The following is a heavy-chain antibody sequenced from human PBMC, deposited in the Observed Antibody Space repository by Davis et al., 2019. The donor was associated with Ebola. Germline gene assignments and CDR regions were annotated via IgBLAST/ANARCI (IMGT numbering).Heavy chain of an antibody. J-gene: IGHJ4*02. D-gene: IGHD4-23*01. V-gene: IGHV4-4*08. Sequence: PSETLSLTCTVSGGSISSYYWSWIRQPPGKGLEWIGYIYTSGSTNYNPSLKSRVTMSVDTSKNQFSLKLSSVTAADTAVYYCARGIYGGTDYWGQGTLVTVSS. CDR1: GGSISSYY. CDR3: ARGIYGGTDY. CDR2: IYTSGST.